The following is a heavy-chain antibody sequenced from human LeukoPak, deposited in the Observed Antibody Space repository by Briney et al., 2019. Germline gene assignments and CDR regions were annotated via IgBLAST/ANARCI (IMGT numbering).Heavy chain of an antibody. CDR1: GYTFTSYD. V-gene: IGHV1-8*01. CDR3: ARKWHIRAAARPGRYNWFDP. D-gene: IGHD6-6*01. J-gene: IGHJ5*02. Sequence: GASVKVSCKASGYTFTSYDINWVRQATGQGLEWMGWMNPNSGNTGYAQKFQGRVTMTRNTSISTAYMELSSLRSEDTAVYYCARKWHIRAAARPGRYNWFDPWGQGTLVTVSS. CDR2: MNPNSGNT.